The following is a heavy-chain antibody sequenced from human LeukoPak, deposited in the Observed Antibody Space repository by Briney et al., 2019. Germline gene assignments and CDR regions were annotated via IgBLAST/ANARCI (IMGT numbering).Heavy chain of an antibody. J-gene: IGHJ5*02. CDR3: LQYNSGST. Sequence: GGSLRLSCAASGFSFSDYWMSWVRQAPGKGLEWVASIKKDGSGKYYVDSVKGRFTISRDNAKSSLYLQMISLRVDDTGVYYCLQYNSGSTWDQGTLVTVSS. CDR2: IKKDGSGK. D-gene: IGHD3-10*01. V-gene: IGHV3-7*01. CDR1: GFSFSDYW.